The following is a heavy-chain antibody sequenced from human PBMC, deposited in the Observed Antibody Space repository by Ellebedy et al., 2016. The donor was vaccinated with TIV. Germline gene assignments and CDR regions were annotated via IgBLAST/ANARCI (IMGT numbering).Heavy chain of an antibody. Sequence: SETLSLXXTVSGGSISSYYWSWIRQPPGKGLEWIGYIYYSGSTNYNPSLKSRVTISVDTSKNQFSLKLSSVTAADTAVYYCARDLVSMDGSYHDYWGQGTLVTVSS. CDR2: IYYSGST. CDR3: ARDLVSMDGSYHDY. D-gene: IGHD1-26*01. V-gene: IGHV4-59*01. CDR1: GGSISSYY. J-gene: IGHJ4*02.